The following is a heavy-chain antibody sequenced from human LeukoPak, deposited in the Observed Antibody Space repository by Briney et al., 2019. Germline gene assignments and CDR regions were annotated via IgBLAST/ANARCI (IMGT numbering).Heavy chain of an antibody. CDR2: IYYSGSA. V-gene: IGHV4-61*01. CDR1: GGSVYSDTYH. CDR3: ARGEWWFDP. Sequence: TSETLSLTCTVSGGSVYSDTYHWSWIRQPPGKGLEWIGNIYYSGSANYNPSLQSRVTISLDMSRNQFSLKLNSVTAADTAIYYCARGEWWFDPWGQGTLITVSS. J-gene: IGHJ5*02. D-gene: IGHD2-8*01.